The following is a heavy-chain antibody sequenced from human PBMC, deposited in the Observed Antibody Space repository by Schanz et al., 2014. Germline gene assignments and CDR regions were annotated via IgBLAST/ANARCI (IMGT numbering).Heavy chain of an antibody. Sequence: QVQLQESGPGLVKPSQTLSLTCAVSGGSISSGGYSWNWIRQPPGKGLEWIVYIYYSGSTYYNPALKSRVTIPVETSKNQSSRKLSSVTAADTAVYYCARGGRTTYNYYYGMDVWGQGTTVTVSS. J-gene: IGHJ6*02. CDR2: IYYSGST. D-gene: IGHD1-1*01. V-gene: IGHV4-30-4*07. CDR1: GGSISSGGYS. CDR3: ARGGRTTYNYYYGMDV.